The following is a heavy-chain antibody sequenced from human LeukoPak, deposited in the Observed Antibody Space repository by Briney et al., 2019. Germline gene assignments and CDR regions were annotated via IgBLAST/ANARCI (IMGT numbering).Heavy chain of an antibody. D-gene: IGHD3-22*01. CDR1: GGTFNSYA. J-gene: IGHJ4*02. CDR3: ARGGYYDSSGYLDY. CDR2: IIPIFGTA. V-gene: IGHV1-69*05. Sequence: ASVKLSCKASGGTFNSYAISWVRQAPGQGLEWMGGIIPIFGTANYAQKFQGRVTITTDESTSTAYMELSSLRSEDTAVYYCARGGYYDSSGYLDYWGQGTLVTVSS.